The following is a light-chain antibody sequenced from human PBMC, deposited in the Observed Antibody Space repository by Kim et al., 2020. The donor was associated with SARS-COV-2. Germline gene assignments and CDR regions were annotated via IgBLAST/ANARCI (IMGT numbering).Light chain of an antibody. V-gene: IGKV1-5*03. CDR1: ENIVTY. CDR3: QHYSRFPYT. Sequence: SESVGDRVTITCRASENIVTYLAWYQQKPVRPPRLLIYLASNLENGVPSRFSGTGSGTDFSLSVTSLQPDDFATYYCQHYSRFPYTFGQGTKLEIK. CDR2: LAS. J-gene: IGKJ2*01.